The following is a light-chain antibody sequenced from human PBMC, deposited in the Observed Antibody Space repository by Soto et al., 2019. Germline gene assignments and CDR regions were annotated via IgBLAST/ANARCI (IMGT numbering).Light chain of an antibody. Sequence: QSVLTQPASVSGSPGQSIAISCTGTSSDVGSYNYVSWYQHHPGKAPKAMIYDVSSRPSGVSNRFSGSKSGNTASLTISGLQAEDEADYYCISYTTISTYVFGTGTKVTVL. J-gene: IGLJ1*01. V-gene: IGLV2-14*03. CDR1: SSDVGSYNY. CDR2: DVS. CDR3: ISYTTISTYV.